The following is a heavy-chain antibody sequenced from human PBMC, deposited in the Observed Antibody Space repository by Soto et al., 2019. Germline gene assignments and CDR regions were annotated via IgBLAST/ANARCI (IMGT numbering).Heavy chain of an antibody. CDR3: ARPNYYFHY. CDR2: IYRAGNT. D-gene: IGHD7-27*01. CDR1: GDSITAYY. V-gene: IGHV4-59*08. J-gene: IGHJ4*02. Sequence: QVQLQESGPGLVKPSETLSLTCTVSGDSITAYYWSWIRQAPGKGLEWLGSIYRAGNTTYNPSLGSRVSMSVDTSRNRFSLKLRSVTAADTAIYYCARPNYYFHYGGQGKLVIVSS.